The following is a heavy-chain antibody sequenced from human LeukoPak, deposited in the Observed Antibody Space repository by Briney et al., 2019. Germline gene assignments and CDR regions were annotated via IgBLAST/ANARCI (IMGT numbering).Heavy chain of an antibody. Sequence: QPGGSLRLSCAASGFTFSSYAMSWVRQAPGKGLEWVSSISDSGSSTYYADSVKGRFTISRDNSKSTLYLQMNSLRAEDTAVYYCAKAGGDYRYYYYYYMDVWGKGTTVTVSS. J-gene: IGHJ6*03. CDR1: GFTFSSYA. CDR2: ISDSGSST. CDR3: AKAGGDYRYYYYYYMDV. D-gene: IGHD4-17*01. V-gene: IGHV3-23*01.